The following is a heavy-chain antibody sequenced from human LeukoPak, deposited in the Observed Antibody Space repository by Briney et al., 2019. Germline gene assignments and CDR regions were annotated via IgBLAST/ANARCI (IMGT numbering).Heavy chain of an antibody. CDR2: IYYSGST. CDR3: ARDDYNNYYYGMDV. V-gene: IGHV4-30-4*01. D-gene: IGHD4-11*01. Sequence: SETLSLTCTVSGGSISSGDYYWSWIRQPPGKGLEWIGYIYYSGSTYYNPSLKSRVTISVDTSKNQFSLKLSSVTAADTAVDYCARDDYNNYYYGMDVWGQGTTVTVSS. CDR1: GGSISSGDYY. J-gene: IGHJ6*02.